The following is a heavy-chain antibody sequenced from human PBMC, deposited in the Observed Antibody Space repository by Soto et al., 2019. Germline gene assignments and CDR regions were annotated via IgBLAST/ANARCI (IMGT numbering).Heavy chain of an antibody. CDR3: AKGDNLGPKTGYAFDP. Sequence: PGGSLRLSCAASGFTFSDYAMSWVRQAPGKGLEWVSTLSGSSITKYDADFVKGRFTISRDNSKNMLFLQMNNLRGEDTAVYFCAKGDNLGPKTGYAFDPWGQGIMVTVSS. CDR2: LSGSSITK. D-gene: IGHD5-12*01. CDR1: GFTFSDYA. V-gene: IGHV3-23*01. J-gene: IGHJ5*02.